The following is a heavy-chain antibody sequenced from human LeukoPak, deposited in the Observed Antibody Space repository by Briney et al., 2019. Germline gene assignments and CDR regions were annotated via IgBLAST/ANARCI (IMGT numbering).Heavy chain of an antibody. V-gene: IGHV3-21*01. CDR2: ISGSSSCI. D-gene: IGHD3-10*01. Sequence: GGSLRLSCAASGFTFSTYNMNWVRQAPGKGLEWVSSISGSSSCIYYADSVKGRFSISRDNAKNSLSLQMNSLRAEDTAVYYCARPLMYYYGSETYFWFDPWGQGTLVTVSS. J-gene: IGHJ5*02. CDR3: ARPLMYYYGSETYFWFDP. CDR1: GFTFSTYN.